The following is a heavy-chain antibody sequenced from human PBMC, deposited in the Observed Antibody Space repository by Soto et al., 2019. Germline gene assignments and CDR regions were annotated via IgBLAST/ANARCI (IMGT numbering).Heavy chain of an antibody. D-gene: IGHD5-18*01. CDR3: ASRYGNFDY. J-gene: IGHJ4*02. CDR1: GFTFSSYG. Sequence: QVQLVESGGGVVQPGRSLRLSCAASGFTFSSYGMHWVRQAPGKGLEWVAVISYDGSNKYYADSVKGRFTISRDNSKNTLYLQMNSLRAEDTAVYYCASRYGNFDYWGQGTLVTVSS. V-gene: IGHV3-30*03. CDR2: ISYDGSNK.